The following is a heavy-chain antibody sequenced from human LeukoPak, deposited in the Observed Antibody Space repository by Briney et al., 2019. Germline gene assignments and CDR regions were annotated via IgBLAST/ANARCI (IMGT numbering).Heavy chain of an antibody. CDR1: GYTFTSYY. D-gene: IGHD6-13*01. J-gene: IGHJ3*02. CDR2: INPSGGST. CDR3: AREPGYSSSWYGAFDI. V-gene: IGHV1-46*01. Sequence: ASVKVSCKASGYTFTSYYMHLVRQAPGQGLEWMGIINPSGGSTSYAQKFQGRVTMTRDTSTSTVYMELSSLRSEDTAVYYCAREPGYSSSWYGAFDIWGQGTMVTVSS.